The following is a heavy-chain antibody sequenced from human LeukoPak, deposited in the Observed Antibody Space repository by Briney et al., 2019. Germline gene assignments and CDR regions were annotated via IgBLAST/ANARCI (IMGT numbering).Heavy chain of an antibody. CDR1: GFTFGDTW. CDR2: IKQDGSEK. Sequence: PGGSLRLSCAASGFTFGDTWMNWARQVPGQGLEWVANIKQDGSEKFCVASVKGRFTISRDNGKSSLYLQMNSLRAEDTAVYYCARRNAMDVWGQGTTVIVFS. V-gene: IGHV3-7*03. J-gene: IGHJ6*02. CDR3: ARRNAMDV.